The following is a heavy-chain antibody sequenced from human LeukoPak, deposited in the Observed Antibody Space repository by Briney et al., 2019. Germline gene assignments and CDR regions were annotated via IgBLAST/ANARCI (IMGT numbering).Heavy chain of an antibody. CDR3: ARAGPRQGYYGMDV. J-gene: IGHJ6*02. D-gene: IGHD1-14*01. Sequence: SETLSLTCAVYGGSFSGYYWSWIRQPPGKGLEWIGEINHSGSTNYNPSLKSRVTISVDTSKNQFSLKLSSVTAADTAVYYCARAGPRQGYYGMDVWGQGTTVTVSS. V-gene: IGHV4-34*01. CDR2: INHSGST. CDR1: GGSFSGYY.